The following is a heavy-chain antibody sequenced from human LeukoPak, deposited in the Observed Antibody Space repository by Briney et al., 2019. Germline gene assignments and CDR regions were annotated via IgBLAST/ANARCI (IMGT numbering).Heavy chain of an antibody. Sequence: SETLSLTCTVPGGSPNRYYWSWIRQPPGEGLEWIGYIYYSGSTNYNPSLKSRVTISVDTSKNQFSLKLSSVTAADTAVYYCARHGKNGLFDYWGQGTLVTVSS. J-gene: IGHJ4*02. CDR3: ARHGKNGLFDY. CDR1: GGSPNRYY. CDR2: IYYSGST. D-gene: IGHD3/OR15-3a*01. V-gene: IGHV4-59*08.